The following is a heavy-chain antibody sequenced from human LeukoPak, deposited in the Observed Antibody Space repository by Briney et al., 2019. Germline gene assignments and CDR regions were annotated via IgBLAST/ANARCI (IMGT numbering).Heavy chain of an antibody. CDR1: GGSISSSSYY. Sequence: KPSETLSLTCTVSGGSISSSSYYWGWIRQPPGKGLEWIGSIYYSGSTYYNPSLKSRVTISVDTSKNQFSLKLSSVTAADTAVYYCARQLMITFGGVIVSGFDHWGQGTLVTVSS. CDR2: IYYSGST. D-gene: IGHD3-16*02. CDR3: ARQLMITFGGVIVSGFDH. J-gene: IGHJ4*02. V-gene: IGHV4-39*01.